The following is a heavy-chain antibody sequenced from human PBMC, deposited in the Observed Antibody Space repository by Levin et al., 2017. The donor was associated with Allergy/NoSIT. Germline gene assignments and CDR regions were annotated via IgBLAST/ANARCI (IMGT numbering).Heavy chain of an antibody. CDR1: GGSISSYY. CDR2: IYYSGST. V-gene: IGHV4-59*01. J-gene: IGHJ4*02. D-gene: IGHD6-19*01. Sequence: PSETLSLTCTVSGGSISSYYWSWIRQPPGKGLEWIGYIYYSGSTNYNPSLKSRVTISVDTSKNQFSLKLSSVTAADTAVYYCARDRRSSGHRNWGQGTLVTVSS. CDR3: ARDRRSSGHRN.